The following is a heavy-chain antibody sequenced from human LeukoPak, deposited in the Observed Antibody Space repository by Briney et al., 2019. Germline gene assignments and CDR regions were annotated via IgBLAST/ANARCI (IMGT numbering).Heavy chain of an antibody. V-gene: IGHV4-39*01. D-gene: IGHD3-10*01. CDR1: GGSISNNYYY. CDR3: ARGRPDGSGSYYKFDP. CDR2: IYYSGST. Sequence: SETLSLTCTVSGGSISNNYYYWGWIRQPPGKGLEWIGSIYYSGSTYYNPSLKSRVTISVDTSKKQFSLKLSSVTAADTAVYYCARGRPDGSGSYYKFDPWGQGTLVTVSS. J-gene: IGHJ5*02.